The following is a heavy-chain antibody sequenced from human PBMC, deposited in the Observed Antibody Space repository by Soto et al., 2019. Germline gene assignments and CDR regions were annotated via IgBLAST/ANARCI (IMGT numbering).Heavy chain of an antibody. D-gene: IGHD3-22*01. V-gene: IGHV1-69*05. CDR2: IIPIFVTA. J-gene: IGHJ4*02. CDR1: GGTFSSYA. Sequence: SVKVSCKASGGTFSSYAISWVRQAPGQGLEWMGGIIPIFVTANYSQKFQGRVTITRDTSASTAYMELSSLRSEDTAVYYCARDLTMIVVVNGFLDYWGQGTLVTVSS. CDR3: ARDLTMIVVVNGFLDY.